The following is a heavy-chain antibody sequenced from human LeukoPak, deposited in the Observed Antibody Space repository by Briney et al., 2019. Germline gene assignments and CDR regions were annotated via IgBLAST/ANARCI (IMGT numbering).Heavy chain of an antibody. CDR3: ARGGWNKFDY. V-gene: IGHV4-61*02. CDR2: IYTSGST. CDR1: GGSISSGSYY. D-gene: IGHD3-22*01. Sequence: SETLSLTCTVSGGSISSGSYYWSWIRQPAGKGLEWIGRIYTSGSTNYNPSLKSRVTISVDTSKNQFSLKPSSVTAADTAVYYCARGGWNKFDYWGQGTLVTVSS. J-gene: IGHJ4*02.